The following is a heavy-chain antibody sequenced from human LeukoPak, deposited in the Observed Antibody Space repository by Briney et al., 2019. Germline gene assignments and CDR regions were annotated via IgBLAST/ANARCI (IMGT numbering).Heavy chain of an antibody. CDR2: ISAYNGNT. CDR3: AKDPPGGSYYGRNFDY. J-gene: IGHJ4*02. Sequence: ASVNVSCKASGYTFTSYGISWVRQAPGQGLEWMGWISAYNGNTNYAQKLQGRVTMTTDTSTSTAYMELRSLRSDDTAVYYCAKDPPGGSYYGRNFDYGAREPLVT. CDR1: GYTFTSYG. V-gene: IGHV1-18*01. D-gene: IGHD1-26*01.